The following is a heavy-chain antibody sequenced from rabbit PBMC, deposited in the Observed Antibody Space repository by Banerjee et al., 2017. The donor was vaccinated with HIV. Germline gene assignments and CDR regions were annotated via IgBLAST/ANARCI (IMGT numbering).Heavy chain of an antibody. CDR1: GFDFSSYY. D-gene: IGHD7-1*01. J-gene: IGHJ2*01. CDR2: IDPVFGST. CDR3: ARAGYAGYGYDAFDP. Sequence: QLKESGGGLVQPGGSLKLSCKASGFDFSSYYMSWVRQAPGKGLEWIGYIDPVFGSTYYASWVNGRFTISSHNAQNTLYLQLNSLTAADTATYFCARAGYAGYGYDAFDPWGQGTLVTVS. V-gene: IGHV1S7*01.